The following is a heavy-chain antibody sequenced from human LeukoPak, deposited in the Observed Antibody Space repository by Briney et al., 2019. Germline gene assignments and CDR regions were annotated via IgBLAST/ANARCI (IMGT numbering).Heavy chain of an antibody. Sequence: GGSLRLSCAASGFTFSSYGMHWVRQAPGKGLEWVAVIWYGGSNKYYADSVKGRFTISRDNSKNMLYLQMNSLRAEDTAVYYCAKSSSYSSGSRDYYYYMDVWGKGTTVTVSS. CDR3: AKSSSYSSGSRDYYYYMDV. V-gene: IGHV3-30*02. J-gene: IGHJ6*03. CDR2: IWYGGSNK. D-gene: IGHD6-19*01. CDR1: GFTFSSYG.